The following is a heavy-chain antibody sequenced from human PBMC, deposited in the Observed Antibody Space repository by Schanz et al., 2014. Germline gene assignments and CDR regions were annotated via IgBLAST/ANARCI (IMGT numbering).Heavy chain of an antibody. D-gene: IGHD6-6*01. CDR1: GYTFSDYG. V-gene: IGHV1-18*01. CDR3: ARDQSAYTNSSDVRYIDY. Sequence: QVQLVQSGDEVKKPGASVKVSCKTSGYTFSDYGITWVRQAPGQGLEWVGWISPYTGNTHYFDKMEGRVTMTTDTSTSTAYMELRSLRSDDTAMYYCARDQSAYTNSSDVRYIDYWGQGSLVTVSS. J-gene: IGHJ4*02. CDR2: ISPYTGNT.